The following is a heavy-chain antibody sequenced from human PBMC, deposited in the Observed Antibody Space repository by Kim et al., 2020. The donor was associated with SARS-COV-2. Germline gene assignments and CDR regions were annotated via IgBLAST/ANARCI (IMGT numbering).Heavy chain of an antibody. CDR3: AGGNWFDP. J-gene: IGHJ5*02. V-gene: IGHV4-31*02. CDR2: SRST. Sequence: SRSTYYNPSLKSRVTISVDTSKNQFSLKLSSVTAADTAVYYCAGGNWFDPWGQGTLVTVSS.